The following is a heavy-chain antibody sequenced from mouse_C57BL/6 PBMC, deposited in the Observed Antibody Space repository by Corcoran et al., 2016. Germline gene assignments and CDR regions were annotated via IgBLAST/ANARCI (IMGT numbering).Heavy chain of an antibody. D-gene: IGHD4-1*01. Sequence: QIPLVQSGPELKKPGETVKISCKASGYTFTTYGMSWVKQAPGKGLKWMGWINTYSGVPTYADDFKGRFAFSLETSASTAYLQINNLKNEDTATYFCAREAPPGTEYYFDYWGQGTTLTVSS. CDR1: GYTFTTYG. J-gene: IGHJ2*01. V-gene: IGHV9-3*01. CDR2: INTYSGVP. CDR3: AREAPPGTEYYFDY.